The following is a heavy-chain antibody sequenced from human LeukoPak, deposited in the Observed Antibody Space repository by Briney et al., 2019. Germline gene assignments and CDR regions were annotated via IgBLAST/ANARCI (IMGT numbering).Heavy chain of an antibody. Sequence: SETLSLTCAVSGGSISSSNWWNWVRQPPGKGLEWIGNIYPSGTTYYNPSLKTRVTISVDTSKNQFSLKLSSVTAADTAVYFCARAYSSSWYFNWFDPWGQGTLVTVSS. J-gene: IGHJ5*02. V-gene: IGHV4-4*02. CDR1: GGSISSSNW. CDR3: ARAYSSSWYFNWFDP. D-gene: IGHD6-13*01. CDR2: IYPSGTT.